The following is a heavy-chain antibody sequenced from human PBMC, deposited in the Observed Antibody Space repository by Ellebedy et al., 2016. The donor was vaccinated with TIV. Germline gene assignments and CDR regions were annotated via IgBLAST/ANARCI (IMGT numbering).Heavy chain of an antibody. V-gene: IGHV3-30*03. CDR1: GVSVSSHG. CDR2: ISHDGSDK. Sequence: GESLKISCEASGVSVSSHGMHWVRQAPGKGLQWVAVISHDGSDKIYADSVRGRFTISRDNSKNTLDLQMDSLRAEDTAMYYCARVAPYYYYGMDVWGQGTTVTVSS. J-gene: IGHJ6*02. CDR3: ARVAPYYYYGMDV.